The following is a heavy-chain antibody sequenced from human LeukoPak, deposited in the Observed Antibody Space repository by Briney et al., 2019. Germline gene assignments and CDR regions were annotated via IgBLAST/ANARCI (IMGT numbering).Heavy chain of an antibody. J-gene: IGHJ4*02. CDR1: GFTFSNYA. V-gene: IGHV3-33*08. D-gene: IGHD3-22*01. CDR2: IWYDGSNK. CDR3: ARGLDYYDSSGLDY. Sequence: GGSLRLSCVVSGFTFSNYAMNWVRQAPGKGLEWVAVIWYDGSNKYYADSVKGRFTISRDNSKNTLYLQMNSLRAEDTAVYYCARGLDYYDSSGLDYWGQGTLVTVSS.